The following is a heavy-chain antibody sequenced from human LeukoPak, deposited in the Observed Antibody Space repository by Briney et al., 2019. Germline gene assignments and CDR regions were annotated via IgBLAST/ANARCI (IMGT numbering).Heavy chain of an antibody. CDR1: GGSISSSNW. Sequence: PSETLSVTCAVSGGSISSSNWWSWVRQPPEKGLEWIGEIYHSVSTNYNPSLKSRVTISVDKSKNQFYLKLSSVTAADTAVYYCARGPVWFGELDYWGQGTLVTVPS. CDR3: ARGPVWFGELDY. CDR2: IYHSVST. D-gene: IGHD3-10*01. V-gene: IGHV4-4*02. J-gene: IGHJ4*02.